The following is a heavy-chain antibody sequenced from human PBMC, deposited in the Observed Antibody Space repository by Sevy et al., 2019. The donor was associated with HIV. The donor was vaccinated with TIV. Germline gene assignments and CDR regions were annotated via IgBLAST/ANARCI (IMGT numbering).Heavy chain of an antibody. V-gene: IGHV3-9*01. CDR1: GFSFDDYA. CDR3: AKAPYSATTIIGEPFDY. J-gene: IGHJ4*02. D-gene: IGHD5-12*01. Sequence: GGSLGLSCAASGFSFDDYAMHWVRQAPGKGLEWVSGISWNSGSIGYADSVKGRFTISRDNAKTSLYLQMNSLRVEDTAFYYCAKAPYSATTIIGEPFDYWGQGALVTVSS. CDR2: ISWNSGSI.